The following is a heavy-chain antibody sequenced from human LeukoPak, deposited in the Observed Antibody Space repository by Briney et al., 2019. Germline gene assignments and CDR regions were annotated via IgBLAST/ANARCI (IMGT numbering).Heavy chain of an antibody. J-gene: IGHJ6*02. D-gene: IGHD5-24*01. CDR3: ARDPKRWLQLRGDYYYYYGMDV. V-gene: IGHV4-59*12. CDR1: GGSIGYYY. CDR2: IYYTGSSGST. Sequence: SETLSLTCFVSGGSIGYYYWSWIRQPPGKGLEWIGYIYYTGSSGSTNYNPSLKSRVTISVDTSKKHFSLKLSSVTAADTAVYYCARDPKRWLQLRGDYYYYYGMDVWGQGTTVTVSS.